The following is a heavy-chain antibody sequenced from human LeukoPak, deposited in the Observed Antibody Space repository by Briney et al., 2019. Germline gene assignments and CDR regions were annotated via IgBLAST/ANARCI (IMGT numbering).Heavy chain of an antibody. Sequence: SVKVSCKASGGTFSSYAISWVRQAPGQGLEWMGGIIPIFGTANYAQKFQGRVTITTDESTSTAYMELSSLRSEDTAVYYCARAEGSGSYYNEGYYGMDVWGQGTTVTVSS. CDR2: IIPIFGTA. CDR3: ARAEGSGSYYNEGYYGMDV. D-gene: IGHD3-10*01. CDR1: GGTFSSYA. J-gene: IGHJ6*02. V-gene: IGHV1-69*05.